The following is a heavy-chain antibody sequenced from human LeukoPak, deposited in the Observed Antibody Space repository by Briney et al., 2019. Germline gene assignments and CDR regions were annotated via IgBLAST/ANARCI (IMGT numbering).Heavy chain of an antibody. CDR1: GFTFSGYW. Sequence: PGGSLRLSRTASGFTFSGYWMTWVRQAPGKGLEWVANIKQDGSEKHYVDSVRGRFTISRENAKNSLYLQMNSLRAEDTAVYYCARDFYYYIDVWGKGTTVTVSS. CDR3: ARDFYYYIDV. J-gene: IGHJ6*03. CDR2: IKQDGSEK. V-gene: IGHV3-7*01.